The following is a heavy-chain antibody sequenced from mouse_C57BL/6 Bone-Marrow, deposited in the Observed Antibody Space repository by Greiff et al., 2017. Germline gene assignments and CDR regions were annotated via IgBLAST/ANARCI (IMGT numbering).Heavy chain of an antibody. V-gene: IGHV2-2*01. CDR3: ASPNLYDGYYGFAY. J-gene: IGHJ3*01. D-gene: IGHD2-3*01. CDR2: IWSGGST. CDR1: GFSLTSYG. Sequence: VMLVESGPGLVQPSQSLSITCTVSGFSLTSYGVHWVRQSPGKGLEWLGVIWSGGSTDYNAAFISRLSISKDNSKSQVFFKMNSLQADDTAIYYCASPNLYDGYYGFAYWGQGTLVTVSA.